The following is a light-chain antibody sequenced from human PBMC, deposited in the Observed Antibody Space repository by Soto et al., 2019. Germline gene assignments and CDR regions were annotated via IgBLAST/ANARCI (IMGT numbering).Light chain of an antibody. CDR2: GAS. V-gene: IGKV3-15*01. CDR3: QQRSNWPPIT. Sequence: EIVMTQSPATLSVSPGERVTLSCGASQSVSSNLAWYQQKPGQAPRLLIYGASTRATGIPVRFSGSGSGTEFTLTISSLEPEDFAVYYGQQRSNWPPITFGQGTRLEI. J-gene: IGKJ5*01. CDR1: QSVSSN.